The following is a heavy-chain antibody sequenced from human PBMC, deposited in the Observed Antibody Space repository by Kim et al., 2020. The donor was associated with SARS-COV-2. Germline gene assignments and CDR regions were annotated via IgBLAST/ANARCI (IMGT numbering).Heavy chain of an antibody. Sequence: YYNPSLNSRVTKSVDASDNQLSLKLSSVTAADTAVYYWARDYGDNSTYFTYWGQGTLVTVSS. CDR3: ARDYGDNSTYFTY. D-gene: IGHD4-17*01. V-gene: IGHV4-31*02. J-gene: IGHJ4*02.